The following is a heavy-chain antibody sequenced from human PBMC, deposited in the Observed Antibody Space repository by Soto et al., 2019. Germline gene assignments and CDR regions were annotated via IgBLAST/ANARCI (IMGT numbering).Heavy chain of an antibody. V-gene: IGHV4-31*03. CDR3: ARSITIFGVVRSQTADYFDY. J-gene: IGHJ4*02. D-gene: IGHD3-3*01. CDR2: IYYSGST. CDR1: GGSISSGGYY. Sequence: SETLSLTCTVSGGSISSGGYYWSWIRQHPGKGLEWIGYIYYSGSTYYNPSLKSRVTISVDTSKNQFSLKLSSVTAADTAVYYCARSITIFGVVRSQTADYFDYWGQGTLVTVSS.